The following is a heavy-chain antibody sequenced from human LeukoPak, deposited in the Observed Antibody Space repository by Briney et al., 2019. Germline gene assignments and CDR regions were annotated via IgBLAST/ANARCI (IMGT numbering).Heavy chain of an antibody. CDR2: IYSGGAI. V-gene: IGHV3-53*01. CDR1: GFAVGSNY. J-gene: IGHJ4*02. Sequence: GGSLRLSCVASGFAVGSNYMSWVRQAPGKGLEWVSLIYSGGAIRYADSVKGRFTISRDNSKNTLYLQMNSLRAEDTAVYYCARDGQDYGENYFDYWGQGTLVTVSS. CDR3: ARDGQDYGENYFDY. D-gene: IGHD4-17*01.